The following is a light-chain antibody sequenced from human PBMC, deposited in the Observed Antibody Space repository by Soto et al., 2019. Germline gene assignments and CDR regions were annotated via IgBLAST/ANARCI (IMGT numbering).Light chain of an antibody. CDR2: EGS. Sequence: QSVLTQPASVSGSPEQSITISCTGTSSDVGAYNLVSWYQQHPGKAPRLIIYEGSKRPSGISHRFSGSKSDNTASLTISGLWAEDEAHYHCCSYAGSRTFVFGGGTKLTVL. CDR1: SSDVGAYNL. V-gene: IGLV2-23*01. CDR3: CSYAGSRTFV. J-gene: IGLJ2*01.